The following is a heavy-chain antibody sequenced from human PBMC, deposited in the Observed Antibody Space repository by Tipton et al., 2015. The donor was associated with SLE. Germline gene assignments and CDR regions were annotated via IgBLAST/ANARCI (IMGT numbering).Heavy chain of an antibody. Sequence: LRLSCTVSGGSISSYYWSWIRQPPGKGLEWIGYIYYSGSTNYNPSLKSRVTISVDTSKNQFSLKLSSVTAADTAVYYCARDPSGSGSFVYWGQGTLVTVSS. CDR3: ARDPSGSGSFVY. J-gene: IGHJ4*02. D-gene: IGHD3-22*01. V-gene: IGHV4-59*01. CDR1: GGSISSYY. CDR2: IYYSGST.